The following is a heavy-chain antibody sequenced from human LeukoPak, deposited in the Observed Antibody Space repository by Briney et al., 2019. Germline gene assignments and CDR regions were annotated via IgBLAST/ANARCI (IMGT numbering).Heavy chain of an antibody. J-gene: IGHJ6*02. CDR3: ARDPGIANGTGD. Sequence: PGGSLRLSCAASGFTVSSDYMSWVRQAPGKGLEWVSVIYGGDDSHYADSVKGRFITSRDNSKNTLYLQLNSLRVEDTAVYYCARDPGIANGTGDWGQGTTVTVSS. V-gene: IGHV3-66*01. CDR2: IYGGDDS. CDR1: GFTVSSDY. D-gene: IGHD1-26*01.